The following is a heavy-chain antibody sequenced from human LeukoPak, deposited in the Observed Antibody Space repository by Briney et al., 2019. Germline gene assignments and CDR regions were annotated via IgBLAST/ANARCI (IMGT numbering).Heavy chain of an antibody. CDR1: GFTFSDYY. Sequence: GGPLRLSCVASGFTFSDYYMSWIRQAPGKGLEWVSYISSSRSYTNYADSVKGRFTISRDSAKNSLYPQMNSLRAEDTAVYYCARFSDGRGYNYGYFIDYWGQGTLVTVSS. CDR3: ARFSDGRGYNYGYFIDY. V-gene: IGHV3-11*03. D-gene: IGHD5-18*01. CDR2: ISSSRSYT. J-gene: IGHJ4*02.